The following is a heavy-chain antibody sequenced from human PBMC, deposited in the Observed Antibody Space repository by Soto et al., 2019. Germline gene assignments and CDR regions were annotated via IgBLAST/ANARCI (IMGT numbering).Heavy chain of an antibody. D-gene: IGHD3-10*01. V-gene: IGHV3-30-3*01. CDR3: ARDWHPYGSGSYDYSGMDV. J-gene: IGHJ6*02. CDR2: ISYDGSNK. CDR1: GFTFSSYA. Sequence: AGGSLRLSCAASGFTFSSYAMHWVRQAPGKGLEWVAVISYDGSNKYYADSVKGRFTISRDNSKNTLYLQMNSLRAEDTAVYYCARDWHPYGSGSYDYSGMDVWGQGTTVTVSS.